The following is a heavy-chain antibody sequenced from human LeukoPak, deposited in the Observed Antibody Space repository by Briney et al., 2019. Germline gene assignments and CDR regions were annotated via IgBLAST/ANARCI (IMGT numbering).Heavy chain of an antibody. CDR1: EYTFSSYW. D-gene: IGHD5/OR15-5a*01. CDR3: ARVRGLSLDYLDL. Sequence: GESLKISCKAIEYTFSSYWIGWVRQRPGKGPEWMGIIFPGDSDTRYSPSFQGQVTISADKSISTTFLQWSSLRASDSAMYYCARVRGLSLDYLDLWGQGTLVTASS. J-gene: IGHJ4*02. CDR2: IFPGDSDT. V-gene: IGHV5-51*01.